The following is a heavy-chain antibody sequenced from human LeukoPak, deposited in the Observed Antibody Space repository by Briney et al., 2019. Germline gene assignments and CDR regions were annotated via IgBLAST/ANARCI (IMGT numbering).Heavy chain of an antibody. CDR1: AGSVSSGNYY. CDR3: ARAYGPNSPLY. J-gene: IGHJ4*02. Sequence: SETLSLTCTVSAGSVSSGNYYWHWIRQPPGEGLEWIGFIYYIGATNYNPSLKSRVTISVDTSKNHFSLKLTSVTAADTAVYYCARAYGPNSPLYWGQGTLVTVSS. D-gene: IGHD4-23*01. CDR2: IYYIGAT. V-gene: IGHV4-61*03.